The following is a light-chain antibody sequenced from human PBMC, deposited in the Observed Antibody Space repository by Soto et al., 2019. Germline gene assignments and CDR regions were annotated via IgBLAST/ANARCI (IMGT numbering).Light chain of an antibody. V-gene: IGKV3-20*01. J-gene: IGKJ1*01. CDR1: QSVSNNF. CDR3: QQYDTSFRT. Sequence: EIVLTQSPGTLSLSPGERATFSCRSSQSVSNNFLAWYQQKPGQAPRLLISAASSRATGIPERFSGSGSGTDFTLTISSLEPEDFAVYYCQQYDTSFRTFGQGTKVEIK. CDR2: AAS.